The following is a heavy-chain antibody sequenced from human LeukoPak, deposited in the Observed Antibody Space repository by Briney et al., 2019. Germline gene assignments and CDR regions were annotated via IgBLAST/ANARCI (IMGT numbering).Heavy chain of an antibody. CDR3: ARGGCSSTSCAASPDAFDI. CDR2: INAGNGNT. Sequence: ASVKVSCKASGYTFTSYAMHWVRQAPGQRLEWMGWINAGNGNTKYSQKFQGRVTMTRNTSISTAYMELSSLRSEDTAVYYCARGGCSSTSCAASPDAFDIWGQGTMVTVSS. CDR1: GYTFTSYA. V-gene: IGHV1-3*01. D-gene: IGHD2-2*01. J-gene: IGHJ3*02.